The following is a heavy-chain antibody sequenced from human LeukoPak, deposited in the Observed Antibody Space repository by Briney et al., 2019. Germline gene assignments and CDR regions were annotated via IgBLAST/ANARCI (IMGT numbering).Heavy chain of an antibody. CDR3: ARGPPIAVAGKGGHFDY. CDR2: ISYDGSNK. Sequence: GGSLRLSCAASGFTFSSYAMHWVRQAPGKGLEWVSVISYDGSNKYYADSVKGRFTISRDNSKNTLYLQMNSLRAEDTAVYYCARGPPIAVAGKGGHFDYWGQGTLVTVSS. D-gene: IGHD6-19*01. J-gene: IGHJ4*02. CDR1: GFTFSSYA. V-gene: IGHV3-30-3*01.